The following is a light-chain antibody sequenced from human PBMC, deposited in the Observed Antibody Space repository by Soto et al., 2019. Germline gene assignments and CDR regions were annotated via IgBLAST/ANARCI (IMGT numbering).Light chain of an antibody. J-gene: IGLJ2*01. V-gene: IGLV1-36*01. CDR3: AAWDDSLSGVV. CDR2: YND. Sequence: QSVLTQPPSVSDAPRQRVTISCSGSSSNIGNNAVNWYQQLPGKAPKLLIYYNDLLPSGVSDRFSGSKSGTSASLAISGLQSEDEADYYCAAWDDSLSGVVFGGGTKVTVL. CDR1: SSNIGNNA.